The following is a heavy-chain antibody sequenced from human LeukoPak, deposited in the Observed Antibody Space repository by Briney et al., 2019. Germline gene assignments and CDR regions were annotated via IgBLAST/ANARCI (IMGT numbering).Heavy chain of an antibody. Sequence: ASVKVSCKVSGYTFTSYGISWVRQAPGQGLEWMGWISAYNGNTNYAQKLQGRVTMTTDTSTSTAYMELRSLRSDDTAVYYCARGFGSTTGHYYYYYGMDVWGQGTTVTVSS. CDR3: ARGFGSTTGHYYYYYGMDV. CDR2: ISAYNGNT. J-gene: IGHJ6*02. D-gene: IGHD1-1*01. CDR1: GYTFTSYG. V-gene: IGHV1-18*01.